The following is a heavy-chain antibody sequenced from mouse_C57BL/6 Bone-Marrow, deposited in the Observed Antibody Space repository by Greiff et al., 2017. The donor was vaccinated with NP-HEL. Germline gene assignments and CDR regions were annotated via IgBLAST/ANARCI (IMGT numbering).Heavy chain of an antibody. CDR3: ARERYDGAFAY. CDR2: IDPSDSYT. J-gene: IGHJ3*01. D-gene: IGHD2-3*01. Sequence: QVQLQQPGAELVMPGASVKLSCKASGYTFTSYWMHWVKQRPGQGLEWIGEIDPSDSYTNYNQKFKGKSTLTVDKSSSTAYMQLSSLTSEDSAVYYCARERYDGAFAYWGQGTLVTVSA. V-gene: IGHV1-69*01. CDR1: GYTFTSYW.